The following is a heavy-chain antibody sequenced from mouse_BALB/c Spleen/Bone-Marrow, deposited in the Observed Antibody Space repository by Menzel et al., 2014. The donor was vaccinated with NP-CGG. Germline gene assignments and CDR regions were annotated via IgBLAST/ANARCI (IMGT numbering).Heavy chain of an antibody. CDR1: GSTFSSFG. D-gene: IGHD2-2*01. Sequence: EVKLVESGGGLVQPGGSRKLSCAASGSTFSSFGMHWVRQAPEKGLEWVAYISSGSSTIYYADTVKGRFTISRENPKNTLFLQMTSLRSEDTAMYYCARSSYGYDRQAYFFDYWGQGTTLTVSS. CDR3: ARSSYGYDRQAYFFDY. CDR2: ISSGSSTI. V-gene: IGHV5-17*02. J-gene: IGHJ2*01.